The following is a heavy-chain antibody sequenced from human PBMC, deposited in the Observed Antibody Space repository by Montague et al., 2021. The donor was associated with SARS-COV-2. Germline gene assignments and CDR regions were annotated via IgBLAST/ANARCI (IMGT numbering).Heavy chain of an antibody. CDR3: VRHPHDDGLNGPPDF. D-gene: IGHD3-9*01. CDR1: GVSVTDYY. Sequence: SETLSLTCTVSGVSVTDYYWSWIRRPPGKGLEWAGDVLYNKGTNFNPSLKSRVAISVDTSKNQFSLRLTSVTAADTAFYHCVRHPHDDGLNGPPDFWDQGALVTVSS. V-gene: IGHV4-59*08. CDR2: VLYNKGT. J-gene: IGHJ4*02.